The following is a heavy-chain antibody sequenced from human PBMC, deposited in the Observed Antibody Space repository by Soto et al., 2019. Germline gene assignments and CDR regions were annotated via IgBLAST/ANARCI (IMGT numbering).Heavy chain of an antibody. D-gene: IGHD2-21*02. CDR1: GFNFSNHW. V-gene: IGHV3-74*01. CDR2: ITSDGKSK. J-gene: IGHJ5*02. Sequence: PVGSLRLSCAASGFNFSNHWMHWVRQRPAEGLVWVSRITSDGKSKAYAESVKGRFAISRDNAKNTLYLQMNGLTAEDTAVYYCARESGDWPLNWFDPWGQRTLVTVSS. CDR3: ARESGDWPLNWFDP.